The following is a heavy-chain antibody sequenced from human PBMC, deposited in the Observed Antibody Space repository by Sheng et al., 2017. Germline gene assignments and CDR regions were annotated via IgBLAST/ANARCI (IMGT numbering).Heavy chain of an antibody. CDR3: VRAVSD. Sequence: EVQVVESGGELGPAGGVLRLSCAASGFIVSDNYMEWIRQAPTKGLEWVASIWLDGRTHYXDSVKGRFTASRDASKNMMYLQINSLTLADTAVYYCVRAVSDWGQGTRVTVSS. CDR1: GFIVSDNY. V-gene: IGHV3-66*02. J-gene: IGHJ4*02. CDR2: IWLDGRT.